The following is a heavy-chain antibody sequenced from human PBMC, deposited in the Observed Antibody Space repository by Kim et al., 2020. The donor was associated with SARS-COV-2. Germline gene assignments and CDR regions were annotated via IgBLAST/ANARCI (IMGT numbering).Heavy chain of an antibody. CDR3: ARAGGTMVRGVIYNWFDP. J-gene: IGHJ5*02. V-gene: IGHV4-31*03. CDR1: GGSISSGGYY. D-gene: IGHD3-10*01. CDR2: IYYSGST. Sequence: SETLSLTCTVSGGSISSGGYYWSWIRQHPGKGLEWIGYIYYSGSTYYNPSLKSRVTISVDTSKNQFSLKLSSVTAADTAGYYCARAGGTMVRGVIYNWFDPWGQGTLVTVSS.